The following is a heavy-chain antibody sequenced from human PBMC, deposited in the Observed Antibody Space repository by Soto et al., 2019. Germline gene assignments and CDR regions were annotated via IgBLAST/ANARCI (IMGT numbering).Heavy chain of an antibody. J-gene: IGHJ6*02. CDR2: IKQDGSEK. Sequence: GGSLRLSCAASGFTFSSCWMSWVRQAPGKGLEWVANIKQDGSEKYYVDSVKGRFTISRDNAKNSLYLQMNSLRAEDTAVYYCARDGVAAAGTYYYYGMDVWGQGTTVTVSS. CDR3: ARDGVAAAGTYYYYGMDV. D-gene: IGHD6-13*01. V-gene: IGHV3-7*05. CDR1: GFTFSSCW.